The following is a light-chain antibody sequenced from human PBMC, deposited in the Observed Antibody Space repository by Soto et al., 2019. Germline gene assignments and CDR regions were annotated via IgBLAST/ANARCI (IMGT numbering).Light chain of an antibody. CDR2: RAS. J-gene: IGKJ1*01. V-gene: IGKV1-5*03. CDR3: QQFNSYSPGA. CDR1: QSISTW. Sequence: DIQMTQSPSSLSASVGDRVTITCRASQSISTWLAWFQQKPGKAPKLLIYRASSLEGGAPSRFSGSGSGTEFTLTISSLQPDDFATYYCQQFNSYSPGALGQGTKVDIK.